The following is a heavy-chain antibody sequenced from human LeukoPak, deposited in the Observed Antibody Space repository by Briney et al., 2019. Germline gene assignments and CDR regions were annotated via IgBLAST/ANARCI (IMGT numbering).Heavy chain of an antibody. V-gene: IGHV4-34*01. CDR1: GGSFSGYY. D-gene: IGHD6-13*01. CDR2: IYYSGST. J-gene: IGHJ4*02. CDR3: ARAPGIAAPPDY. Sequence: SETLSLTCAVYGGSFSGYYWSWIRQPPGKGLEWIGSIYYSGSTYYNPSLKSRVTISVDTSKNQFSLKLSSVTAADTAVYYCARAPGIAAPPDYWGQGTLVTVSS.